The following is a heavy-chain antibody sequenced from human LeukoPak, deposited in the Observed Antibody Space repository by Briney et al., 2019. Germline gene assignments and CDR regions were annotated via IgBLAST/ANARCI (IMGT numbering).Heavy chain of an antibody. CDR1: GFTFSSYG. D-gene: IGHD6-6*01. J-gene: IGHJ4*02. CDR3: AKRGPHSSSSEGLVDY. Sequence: PGGSLRLSCAASGFTFSSYGMHWVRQAPGKGLEWVAFIRYDGSNKYYADSVKGRFTISRDNSKNTLYLQMNSLRAEDTAVYYCAKRGPHSSSSEGLVDYWGQGTLVTVSS. CDR2: IRYDGSNK. V-gene: IGHV3-30*02.